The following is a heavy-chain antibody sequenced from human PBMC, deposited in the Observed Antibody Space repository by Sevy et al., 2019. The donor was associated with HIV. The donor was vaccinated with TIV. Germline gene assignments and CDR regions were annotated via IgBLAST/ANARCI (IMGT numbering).Heavy chain of an antibody. J-gene: IGHJ4*02. V-gene: IGHV3-15*01. Sequence: GGSLRLSCAASGFTFSNAWMSWVRQAPGKGLEWVGRIKSKTDGGTTDYAAPVKGRFTISRDDSKNTLYLQMNSLKTEDTAIYYCTRDSEKRGLSALLDYWGQGTLVTVSS. CDR3: TRDSEKRGLSALLDY. CDR1: GFTFSNAW. CDR2: IKSKTDGGTT. D-gene: IGHD3-10*01.